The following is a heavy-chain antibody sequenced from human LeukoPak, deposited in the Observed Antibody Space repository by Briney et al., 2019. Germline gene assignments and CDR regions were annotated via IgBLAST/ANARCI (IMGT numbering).Heavy chain of an antibody. Sequence: GGSLRLSCAASGVTAGNNYMSWVRQPPGEGLGWISVIYSDVSTYYADAVKGRFTISRDSSENTLYLQMNSLRAEDTGVYYCARDPGGGPTHGFWGQGTLVTVSS. CDR3: ARDPGGGPTHGF. CDR1: GVTAGNNY. J-gene: IGHJ4*02. V-gene: IGHV3-66*02. D-gene: IGHD1-26*01. CDR2: IYSDVST.